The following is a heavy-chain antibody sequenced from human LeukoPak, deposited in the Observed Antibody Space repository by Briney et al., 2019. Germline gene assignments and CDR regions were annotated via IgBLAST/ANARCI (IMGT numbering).Heavy chain of an antibody. CDR2: ISWDGDST. CDR1: GFTFDDYA. Sequence: GGSLRLSRAPSGFTFDDYAMHWVRQAPGKGLEWISLISWDGDSTYYADSVKGRFTISRDNSKNSLFLQMNSLRAEDTAMYYCTKGTSSAGYYPYYFDYWGQRTLVTVSS. V-gene: IGHV3-43D*03. D-gene: IGHD3-22*01. J-gene: IGHJ4*02. CDR3: TKGTSSAGYYPYYFDY.